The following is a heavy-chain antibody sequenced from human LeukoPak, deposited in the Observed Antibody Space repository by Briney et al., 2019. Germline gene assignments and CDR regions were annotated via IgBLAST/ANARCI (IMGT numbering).Heavy chain of an antibody. CDR2: ISYDGSNK. CDR3: AKDRTVGASYWYFDL. J-gene: IGHJ2*01. CDR1: GFTFSSYA. Sequence: GGSLRLSCAASGFTFSSYAMNWVRQAPGKGLEWVALISYDGSNKNYADSVKGRFTISRDSSKNTLFLHMNTLRAEDTAIYYCAKDRTVGASYWYFDLWGRGTLVTVSS. V-gene: IGHV3-30-3*01. D-gene: IGHD1-26*01.